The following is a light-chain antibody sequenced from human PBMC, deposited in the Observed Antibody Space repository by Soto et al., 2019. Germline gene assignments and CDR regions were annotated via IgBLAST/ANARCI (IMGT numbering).Light chain of an antibody. CDR2: AAS. V-gene: IGKV1-6*01. J-gene: IGKJ4*01. CDR1: QGIRND. CDR3: QQYYSSPLT. Sequence: AIQMTQSPSSLSASLGDRVTITCGASQGIRNDLGWYQQKPGKAPKLLIYAASSLQSGVPSRFRGSGSGTDFTLTISSLQAEDVEVYYCQQYYSSPLTFGGGTKVDIK.